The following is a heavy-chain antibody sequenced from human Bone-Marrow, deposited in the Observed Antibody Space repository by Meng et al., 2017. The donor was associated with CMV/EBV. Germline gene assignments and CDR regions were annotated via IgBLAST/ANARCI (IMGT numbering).Heavy chain of an antibody. CDR3: ARGPTSSYSSGCYFPVVGTVGSAFDI. D-gene: IGHD6-19*01. CDR2: MNPNSGNT. V-gene: IGHV1-8*01. CDR1: GYTFTSYD. Sequence: ASVKVSCKASGYTFTSYDINWVRQATGQGLEWMGWMNPNSGNTGYAQKFQGRVTMTRNTSISTAYMEQSSLRSEDTAVYYCARGPTSSYSSGCYFPVVGTVGSAFDIWGQGTMVTVSS. J-gene: IGHJ3*02.